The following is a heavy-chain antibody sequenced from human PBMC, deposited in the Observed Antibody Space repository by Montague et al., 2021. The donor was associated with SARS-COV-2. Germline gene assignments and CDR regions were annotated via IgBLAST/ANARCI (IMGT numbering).Heavy chain of an antibody. CDR3: ARDPRYSLSWSFDY. CDR1: GDSVSSNPAA. Sequence: CAISGDSVSSNPAAWNWIGQAPSSRREWLGRTYYRSKWYYDYAVAVKSRMTISPDTPKNQFSLQLSSVTPEDRAVYYCARDPRYSLSWSFDYWGQGTLVTVSS. CDR2: TYYRSKWYY. D-gene: IGHD6-13*01. J-gene: IGHJ4*02. V-gene: IGHV6-1*01.